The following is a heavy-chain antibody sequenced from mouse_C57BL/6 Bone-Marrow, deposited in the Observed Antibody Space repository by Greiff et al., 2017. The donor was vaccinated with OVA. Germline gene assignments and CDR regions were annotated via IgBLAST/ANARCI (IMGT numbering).Heavy chain of an antibody. J-gene: IGHJ4*01. CDR3: TGGIKAMDD. V-gene: IGHV1-5*01. Sequence: VQLQQSGTVLARPGASVKMSCKTSGYTFTSYWMHWVKQRPGQGLEWIGAIYPGNSDTSYNQKFKGKAILTAVTSASTAYMELSSLTNEDSAVYYCTGGIKAMDDWGQGTSVTVSS. CDR2: IYPGNSDT. CDR1: GYTFTSYW. D-gene: IGHD2-4*01.